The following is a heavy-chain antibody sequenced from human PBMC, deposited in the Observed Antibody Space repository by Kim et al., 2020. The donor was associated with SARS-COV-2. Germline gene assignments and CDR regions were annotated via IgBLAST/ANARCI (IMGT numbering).Heavy chain of an antibody. D-gene: IGHD6-13*01. Sequence: IYCADSVKGRLTTSRDDAKNSMYLQMSSLRAEDAAVYYCARDRSSWYSGAWGPGTLVTVSS. CDR2: I. CDR3: ARDRSSWYSGA. V-gene: IGHV3-21*01. J-gene: IGHJ5*02.